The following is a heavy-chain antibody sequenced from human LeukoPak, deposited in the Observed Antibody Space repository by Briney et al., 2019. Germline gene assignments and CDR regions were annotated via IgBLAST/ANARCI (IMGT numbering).Heavy chain of an antibody. Sequence: PSETLSLTCADYGGSFSGYYWSWIRQPPGKGLEWIGEINHSGNTNYNPSLKSRVTISIDTSKNQFSLKLSSVTAADTAVYYCARITPIRYFDWVQEPWGRGTLVTVSS. D-gene: IGHD3-9*01. J-gene: IGHJ4*02. CDR2: INHSGNT. V-gene: IGHV4-34*01. CDR1: GGSFSGYY. CDR3: ARITPIRYFDWVQEP.